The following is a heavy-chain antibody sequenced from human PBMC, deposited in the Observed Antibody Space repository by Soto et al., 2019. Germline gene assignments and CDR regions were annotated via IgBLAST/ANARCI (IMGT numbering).Heavy chain of an antibody. CDR2: INPFDGSR. V-gene: IGHV1-46*03. J-gene: IGHJ4*02. Sequence: ASVKVSCKASGYTFTSYGINWVRQAPGQGLEWLGWINPFDGSRMFAQSFQGRVTMTRDTSTSTVYMEVSSLRSEDTAVYYCSRVDPGETSPFDHWGQGTLVTVSS. D-gene: IGHD3-10*01. CDR1: GYTFTSYG. CDR3: SRVDPGETSPFDH.